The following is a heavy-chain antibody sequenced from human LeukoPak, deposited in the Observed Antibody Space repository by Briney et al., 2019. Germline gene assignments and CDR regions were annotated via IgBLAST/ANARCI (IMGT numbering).Heavy chain of an antibody. CDR2: INWVGDTS. CDR3: AKDRQYGDYGGGDFFDS. Sequence: GGSLRLSCAASGFPFDDYAMHWVRQAPGKGLQWISSINWVGDTSSYADSVKGRFTVSRDNTKGSLYLQMHSLRSEDTALYYCAKDRQYGDYGGGDFFDSWGQGTLVTVSS. V-gene: IGHV3-43D*03. D-gene: IGHD4-17*01. CDR1: GFPFDDYA. J-gene: IGHJ4*02.